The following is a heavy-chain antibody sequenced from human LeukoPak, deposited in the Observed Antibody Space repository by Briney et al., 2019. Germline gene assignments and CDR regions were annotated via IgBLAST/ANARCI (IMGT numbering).Heavy chain of an antibody. D-gene: IGHD3-9*01. CDR3: AADLLRHFDGRRKPQSYYYYMDV. V-gene: IGHV1-58*02. CDR1: GFTFTSSA. Sequence: SVKVSCKASGFTFTSSAMQWVRQARGQRLEWIGWIVVGSGNTNYAQKFQERVTITRDMSTSTAYMELSSLRSEDTAVYYWAADLLRHFDGRRKPQSYYYYMDVWGKGTTVTVSS. CDR2: IVVGSGNT. J-gene: IGHJ6*03.